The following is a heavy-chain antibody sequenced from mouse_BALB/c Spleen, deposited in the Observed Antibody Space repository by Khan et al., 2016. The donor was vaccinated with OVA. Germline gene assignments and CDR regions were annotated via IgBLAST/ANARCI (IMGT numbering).Heavy chain of an antibody. Sequence: VQLQQPGPELVKPGASVKISCKASGYSFTGYFMNWVMQSHGKSLEWIGRINPHIGETLYNQKFKGKATLTVDESSRTAHMELRSLASEDSEVYYCARKNGSDFDYWGQGTTLTVSS. J-gene: IGHJ2*01. CDR2: INPHIGET. CDR3: ARKNGSDFDY. CDR1: GYSFTGYF. V-gene: IGHV1-20*02. D-gene: IGHD1-1*01.